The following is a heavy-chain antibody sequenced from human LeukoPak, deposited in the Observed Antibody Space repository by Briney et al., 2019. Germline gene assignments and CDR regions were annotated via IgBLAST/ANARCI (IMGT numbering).Heavy chain of an antibody. J-gene: IGHJ4*02. CDR1: GGSISSYY. Sequence: SETLSLTCTVSGGSISSYYWSWIRQPPGKGLEWIGYIYYSGSTNYNPSLKSRVTISVDTSKNQFSLKLSSVTAADTAVYYCAGGGGSGWYFLDYWGQGTLVTVSS. CDR2: IYYSGST. D-gene: IGHD6-19*01. V-gene: IGHV4-59*12. CDR3: AGGGGSGWYFLDY.